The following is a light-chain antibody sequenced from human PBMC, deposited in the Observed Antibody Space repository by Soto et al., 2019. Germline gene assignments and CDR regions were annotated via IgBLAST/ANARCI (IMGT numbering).Light chain of an antibody. CDR3: SSYTRSSTRV. Sequence: QSALTQPASVSGSPGQSITISCTGTSSDVGGYNYVYWYQQHPGQAPKLMIYEVSTRPSGVSNRFSGSKSVNTASLTISGLQAEDEADYYCSSYTRSSTRVFGGGTQLTVL. V-gene: IGLV2-14*01. J-gene: IGLJ3*02. CDR1: SSDVGGYNY. CDR2: EVS.